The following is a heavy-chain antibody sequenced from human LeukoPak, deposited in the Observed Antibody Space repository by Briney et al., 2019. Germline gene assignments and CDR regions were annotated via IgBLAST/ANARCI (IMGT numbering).Heavy chain of an antibody. CDR1: GGSISSYY. CDR2: IYYSGST. Sequence: SETLSLTCTVSGGSISSYYWSWIRQPPGKGLEWIGYIYYSGSTNYNPSLKSRVTISVDTSKNQFSLKLSSVTAADTAVYYCASEFYCSSTSCYSLAYYYMDVWGKGTTVTVSS. CDR3: ASEFYCSSTSCYSLAYYYMDV. D-gene: IGHD2-2*01. V-gene: IGHV4-59*01. J-gene: IGHJ6*03.